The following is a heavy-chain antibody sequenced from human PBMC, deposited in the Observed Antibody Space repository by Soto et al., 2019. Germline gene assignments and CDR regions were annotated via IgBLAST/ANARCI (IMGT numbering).Heavy chain of an antibody. J-gene: IGHJ4*02. Sequence: EVQLVDSGGALVQPGESLRLSCAASGFIFSDYLMTWVRQPPGKGLEWVATIKQDGSEQYYVDSVKGRFTISRDTAKQSLCLQTNALRAEVTAIYCCGIGHWLGSWGAGALVTVSS. CDR3: GIGHWLGS. V-gene: IGHV3-7*01. CDR2: IKQDGSEQ. CDR1: GFIFSDYL. D-gene: IGHD6-19*01.